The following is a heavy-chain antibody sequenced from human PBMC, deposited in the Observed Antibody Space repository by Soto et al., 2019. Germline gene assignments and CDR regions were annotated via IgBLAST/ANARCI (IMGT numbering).Heavy chain of an antibody. CDR3: AKDAKIRTKVWSPAGYGMDV. Sequence: EVQLLESGGGLVKPGGSLRLSCEASGFTFSRYGMSWVRQAPGRGLQWVAGISVSGDNTSYADSARGRFTIYRDNSKNTLYLQMNSLRAEDTALYYCAKDAKIRTKVWSPAGYGMDVWGQGTTVTVSS. D-gene: IGHD3-10*01. J-gene: IGHJ6*02. CDR1: GFTFSRYG. CDR2: ISVSGDNT. V-gene: IGHV3-23*01.